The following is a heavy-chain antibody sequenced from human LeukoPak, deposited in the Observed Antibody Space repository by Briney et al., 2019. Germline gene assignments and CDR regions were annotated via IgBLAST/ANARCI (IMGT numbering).Heavy chain of an antibody. CDR1: GFTVNSNY. D-gene: IGHD3-22*01. CDR3: ARASRGYFDY. Sequence: GGSLRLSCAASGFTVNSNYISWLRQAPGKGLEWVSLIYSDDTTYYPESVKGRFTISRDNSKSTVYLQMISLRAGDTAVYSCARASRGYFDYWGQGTLVTVSS. V-gene: IGHV3-66*02. CDR2: IYSDDTT. J-gene: IGHJ4*02.